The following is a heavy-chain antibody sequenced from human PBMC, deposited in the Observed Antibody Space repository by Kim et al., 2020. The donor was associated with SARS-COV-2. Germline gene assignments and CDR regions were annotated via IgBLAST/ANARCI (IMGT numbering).Heavy chain of an antibody. CDR2: IYYSGST. J-gene: IGHJ4*02. V-gene: IGHV4-39*01. Sequence: SETLSLTCTVSGGSISSSSYYWGWIRQPPGKGLEWNGSIYYSGSTYYNPSLKSRVIISVDTSKNQFSLKLSSVTAADTAVYYCARHLEARSGYADYWGQGTLVTVSS. D-gene: IGHD5-12*01. CDR1: GGSISSSSYY. CDR3: ARHLEARSGYADY.